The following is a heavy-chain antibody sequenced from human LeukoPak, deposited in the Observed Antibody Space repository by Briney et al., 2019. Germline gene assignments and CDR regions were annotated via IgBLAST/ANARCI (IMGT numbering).Heavy chain of an antibody. CDR2: IWYDGSIK. CDR1: GFSFSSYG. Sequence: GRSLRLSCAASGFSFSSYGMHWVRQAPGKGLEWVAVIWYDGSIKYYADSVKCRFTISRDNSKNTLYLQMNSLRAEDTAVYYCARASYCSSTICFALDYWGQGTLVTVSS. V-gene: IGHV3-33*01. J-gene: IGHJ4*02. D-gene: IGHD2-2*01. CDR3: ARASYCSSTICFALDY.